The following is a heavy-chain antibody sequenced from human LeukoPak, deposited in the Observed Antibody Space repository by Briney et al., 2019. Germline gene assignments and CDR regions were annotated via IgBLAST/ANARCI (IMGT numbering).Heavy chain of an antibody. J-gene: IGHJ4*02. V-gene: IGHV3-23*01. CDR2: ISGSGGST. CDR3: AKETPTPYYYDSSGYQEGPDY. CDR1: GFTFSSYA. Sequence: PGGSLRLFCAASGFTFSSYAMSWVRQAPGKGLEWVSAISGSGGSTYYADSVKGRFTISRDNSKNTLYLQMNSLRAEDTAVCYCAKETPTPYYYDSSGYQEGPDYWGQGTLVTVSS. D-gene: IGHD3-22*01.